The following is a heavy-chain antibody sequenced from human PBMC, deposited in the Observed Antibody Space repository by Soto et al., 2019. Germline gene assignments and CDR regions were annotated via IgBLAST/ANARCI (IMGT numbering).Heavy chain of an antibody. CDR1: GFTFSNFW. Sequence: PGGSLRLSCAASGFTFSNFWMSWARQAPGKGLEWVANIKGDGSVTQYVASVEGRFTISRDNTNNHLYLQMNSLRSDDTALYYCAKDEGAAVESPGDWGHGTLVTVSS. CDR3: AKDEGAAVESPGD. D-gene: IGHD6-13*01. CDR2: IKGDGSVT. V-gene: IGHV3-7*03. J-gene: IGHJ4*01.